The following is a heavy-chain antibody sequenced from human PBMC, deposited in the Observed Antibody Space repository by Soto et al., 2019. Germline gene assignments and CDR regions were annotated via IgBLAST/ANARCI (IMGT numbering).Heavy chain of an antibody. V-gene: IGHV3-30-3*01. J-gene: IGHJ6*02. CDR1: GFTFSSYA. CDR2: ISYDGSNK. Sequence: GGSLRLSCAASGFTFSSYAMHWVRQAPGKGLEWVAVISYDGSNKYYADSLKGRFTISRDNSKNTLYLQMNSLRAEDTAVYYCARGHGDPYSYYYYYGMDGWGQGTTVTVSS. D-gene: IGHD4-17*01. CDR3: ARGHGDPYSYYYYYGMDG.